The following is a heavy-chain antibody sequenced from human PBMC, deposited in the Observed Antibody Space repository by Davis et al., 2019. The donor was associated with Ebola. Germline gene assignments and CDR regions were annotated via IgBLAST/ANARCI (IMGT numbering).Heavy chain of an antibody. Sequence: PSETLSLTCAASGFTFTDYRMIWVRQAPGKGLEWVSSISSSSTYRYYADSVEGRFSISRDNAKNSLFLEMNSLSAEDTAVYYCARDGAYYDFWSGYYNNWFDSWGQGTLVTVSS. CDR1: GFTFTDYR. CDR3: ARDGAYYDFWSGYYNNWFDS. CDR2: ISSSSTYR. D-gene: IGHD3-3*01. J-gene: IGHJ5*01. V-gene: IGHV3-21*06.